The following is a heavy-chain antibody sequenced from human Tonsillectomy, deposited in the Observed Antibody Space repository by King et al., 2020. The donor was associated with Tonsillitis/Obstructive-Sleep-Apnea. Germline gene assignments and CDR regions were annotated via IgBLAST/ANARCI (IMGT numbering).Heavy chain of an antibody. V-gene: IGHV3-23*04. J-gene: IGHJ4*02. CDR3: AKDGLTYYYDNSGYYLDY. Sequence: VQLVESGGGLVQPGGSLRLSCAASGFTFSSYAMSWVRQAPGKGLEWVSTISGSGGSTYYADSVKGRFTISRDNSKNTLYLQMNSLRAEDTAVYYCAKDGLTYYYDNSGYYLDYWGQGTLVTVSS. CDR2: ISGSGGST. CDR1: GFTFSSYA. D-gene: IGHD3-22*01.